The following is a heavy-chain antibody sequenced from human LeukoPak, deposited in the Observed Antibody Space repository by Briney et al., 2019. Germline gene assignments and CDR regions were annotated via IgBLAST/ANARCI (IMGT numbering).Heavy chain of an antibody. CDR2: ISAYNGNT. J-gene: IGHJ4*02. CDR1: GYTFTSYG. CDR3: ARDPLPTYSSSWYPSDY. V-gene: IGHV1-18*01. Sequence: GASVKVSCKASGYTFTSYGISWVRQAPGQGLEWMGWISAYNGNTNYAQKLQGRVTMTTDTSTSTAYMELRSLRSDDTAVYYCARDPLPTYSSSWYPSDYWGQGTLVTVSS. D-gene: IGHD6-13*01.